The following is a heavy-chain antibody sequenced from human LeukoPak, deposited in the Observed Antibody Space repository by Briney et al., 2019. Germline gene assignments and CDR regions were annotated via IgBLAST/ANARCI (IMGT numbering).Heavy chain of an antibody. Sequence: GGSLRLSCAASGFTFSSYGMHWVRQAPGKGLEWVAVISYDGSNKYYADSVKGRFTISRDNSKNTLYLQMNSLRAEDTAVYYCARAQTNYYDSSGSNTHPITRGPSDAFDIWGQGTMVTVSS. CDR2: ISYDGSNK. CDR1: GFTFSSYG. J-gene: IGHJ3*02. CDR3: ARAQTNYYDSSGSNTHPITRGPSDAFDI. V-gene: IGHV3-30*03. D-gene: IGHD3-22*01.